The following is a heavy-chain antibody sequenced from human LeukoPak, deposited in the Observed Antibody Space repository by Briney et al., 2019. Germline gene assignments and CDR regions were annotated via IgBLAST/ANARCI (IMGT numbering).Heavy chain of an antibody. CDR3: ARENSGSYREFDY. J-gene: IGHJ4*02. Sequence: SQTLPLTCTVSGGSISGGGYYWSWIRQHPGKGLEWIGYIYYSGSTNYNASLKSRVSMSVDTSKNQFSLKLSSVTAADTAVFYCARENSGSYREFDYWGQGTLVTVSS. D-gene: IGHD1-26*01. CDR1: GGSISGGGYY. V-gene: IGHV4-31*03. CDR2: IYYSGST.